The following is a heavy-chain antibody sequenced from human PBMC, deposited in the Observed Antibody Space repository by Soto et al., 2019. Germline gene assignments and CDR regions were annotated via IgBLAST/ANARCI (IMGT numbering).Heavy chain of an antibody. Sequence: ASVKVSCKASGYTFTSYGISWVRQAPGQGLEWMGWVSAYNGNTNYAQKLQGRVTMTTDTSTSTAYMELRSLRSDDTAVYYCARRISNWNYEDYWGQGTLVTVSS. D-gene: IGHD1-7*01. J-gene: IGHJ4*02. V-gene: IGHV1-18*01. CDR3: ARRISNWNYEDY. CDR2: VSAYNGNT. CDR1: GYTFTSYG.